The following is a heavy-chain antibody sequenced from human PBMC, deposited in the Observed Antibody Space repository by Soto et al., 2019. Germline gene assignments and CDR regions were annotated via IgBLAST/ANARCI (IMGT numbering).Heavy chain of an antibody. Sequence: SETLSLTCAVYGGSFSGYYWSWIRQPPGKGLEWIGEINHNGSTNYNPSLKSRVTISVDTSKNQFSLKLSSVTAADTAVYYCARGGYSGYEGAFDIWGQGTMVTVSS. CDR1: GGSFSGYY. CDR3: ARGGYSGYEGAFDI. D-gene: IGHD5-12*01. J-gene: IGHJ3*02. V-gene: IGHV4-34*01. CDR2: INHNGST.